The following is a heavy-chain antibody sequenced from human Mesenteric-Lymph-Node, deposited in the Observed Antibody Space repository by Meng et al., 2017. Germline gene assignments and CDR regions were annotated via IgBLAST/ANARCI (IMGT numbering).Heavy chain of an antibody. CDR2: INPSGGST. Sequence: ASVKVSCKASGYTFTSYYIHWVQQAPGQGLEWMGIINPSGGSTNYAQKFQGRVTMTRDTSTSTVYMELSSLRSEDTAVYYCASGGNWGYYFDYWGQGTLVTVSS. CDR1: GYTFTSYY. V-gene: IGHV1-46*01. CDR3: ASGGNWGYYFDY. D-gene: IGHD4-23*01. J-gene: IGHJ4*02.